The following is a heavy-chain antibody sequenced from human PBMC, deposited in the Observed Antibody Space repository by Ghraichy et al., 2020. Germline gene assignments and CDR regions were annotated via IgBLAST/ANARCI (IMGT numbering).Heavy chain of an antibody. V-gene: IGHV1-2*02. CDR3: ARNTVGIVEMVAATPYGVDV. CDR1: GYTFTGYY. D-gene: IGHD2-15*01. J-gene: IGHJ6*02. Sequence: AAVKVSCKASGYTFTGYYALGATGPGQGLEWMGWINPNSGGTNYAQKFQGRVTMTRDTSISIVYMELSRLRSDDTAVYYCARNTVGIVEMVAATPYGVDVWGQGTTVTVSS. CDR2: INPNSGGT.